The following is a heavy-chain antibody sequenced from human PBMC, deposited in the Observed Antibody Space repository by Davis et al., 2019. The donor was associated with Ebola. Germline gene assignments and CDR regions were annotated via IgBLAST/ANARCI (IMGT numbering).Heavy chain of an antibody. V-gene: IGHV3-30-3*01. D-gene: IGHD3-10*01. J-gene: IGHJ6*02. CDR1: TVTFGVDA. CDR3: VEGGSYFASGSHWVRYYGMDV. Sequence: GESLKISCAASTVTFGVDAMSWVRQAPGKGLEWVAIISYDGVTKDYADSVRGRFIISRDNSKKTVYLQMNSLTTEDTAVYYCVEGGSYFASGSHWVRYYGMDVWGQGSTVTVSS. CDR2: ISYDGVTK.